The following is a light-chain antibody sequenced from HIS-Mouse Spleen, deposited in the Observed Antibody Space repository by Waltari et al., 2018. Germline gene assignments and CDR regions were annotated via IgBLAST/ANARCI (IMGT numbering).Light chain of an antibody. CDR2: EDN. CDR3: QSYDSSNRV. Sequence: NFMLTQPHSVSESPGKTVTISCTRSGGSIASHYVQWYQQRPGSAPNTVIYEDNQRPSGVPDRFSGSIDSSSNSASLTISGLKTEDEADYYCQSYDSSNRVFGGGTKLTVL. V-gene: IGLV6-57*04. CDR1: GGSIASHY. J-gene: IGLJ3*02.